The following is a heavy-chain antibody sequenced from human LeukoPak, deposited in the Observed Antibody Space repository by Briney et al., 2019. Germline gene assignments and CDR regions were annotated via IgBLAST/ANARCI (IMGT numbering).Heavy chain of an antibody. Sequence: GGSLRLSCAASGFTFTAYAMSWVRQAPGKGLEWVSAISGSAYYTSYADSVKGRFTISRDNSKNTLYLQMNSLRAEDTALYYCPKHKVATKVKDYWGQGTLVTVSS. D-gene: IGHD3-22*01. V-gene: IGHV3-23*01. CDR2: ISGSAYYT. CDR1: GFTFTAYA. CDR3: PKHKVATKVKDY. J-gene: IGHJ4*02.